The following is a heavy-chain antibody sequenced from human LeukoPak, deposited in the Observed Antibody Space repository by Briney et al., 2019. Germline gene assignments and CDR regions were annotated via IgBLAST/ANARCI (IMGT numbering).Heavy chain of an antibody. V-gene: IGHV3-30*03. CDR2: ISYDGSNK. J-gene: IGHJ4*02. D-gene: IGHD3-10*01. CDR3: ARDGGYYGSGSYPRY. Sequence: GGSLRLSCAASGFTFSSYSMNWVRQAPGKGLEWVAVISYDGSNKYYADSVKGRFTISRDNSKNTLYLQMNSLRAEDTAVDYCARDGGYYGSGSYPRYWGQGTLVTVSS. CDR1: GFTFSSYS.